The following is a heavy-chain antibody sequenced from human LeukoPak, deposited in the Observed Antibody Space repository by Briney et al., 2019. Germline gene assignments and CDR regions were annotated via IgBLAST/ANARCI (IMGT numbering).Heavy chain of an antibody. V-gene: IGHV3-15*01. J-gene: IGHJ4*02. CDR3: ATGTH. CDR2: IKSKTDGGRT. CDR1: GLTFSNAW. Sequence: GGSLRLSCAASGLTFSNAWMSWVRHAPGKGLEWVGRIKSKTDGGRTDYAAPVKGRFTISRDDSKNTLFLQMHSLKTEDPAVYYCATGTHWGQGTLVTVSS.